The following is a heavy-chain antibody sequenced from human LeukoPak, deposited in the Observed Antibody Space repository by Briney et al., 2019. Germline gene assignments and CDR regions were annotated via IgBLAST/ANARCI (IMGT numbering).Heavy chain of an antibody. J-gene: IGHJ4*02. CDR3: ARQRTGTIYYFDY. V-gene: IGHV4-61*02. CDR2: IYTSGST. Sequence: SETLSLTCTVSGGSISSGSYYWSWIWQPAGKGLEWIGRIYTSGSTNYNPSLKSRVTISVDTSKNQFSLKLSSVTAADTAVYYCARQRTGTIYYFDYWGQGTLVTVSS. CDR1: GGSISSGSYY. D-gene: IGHD1-1*01.